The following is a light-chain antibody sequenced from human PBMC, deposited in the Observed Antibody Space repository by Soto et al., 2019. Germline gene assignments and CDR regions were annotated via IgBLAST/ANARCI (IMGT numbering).Light chain of an antibody. CDR3: QQSDNLPDFT. CDR1: QDSNTF. CDR2: ATS. Sequence: DIQVPQSPPSVSASVGDRVTVTCQASQDSNTFLNWFQQRPGEAPKLLIYATSNLEPGVPSRFSGRQSGTDFILSISSLQPEDVGTYYCQQSDNLPDFTFGPGTKVNI. J-gene: IGKJ3*01. V-gene: IGKV1-33*01.